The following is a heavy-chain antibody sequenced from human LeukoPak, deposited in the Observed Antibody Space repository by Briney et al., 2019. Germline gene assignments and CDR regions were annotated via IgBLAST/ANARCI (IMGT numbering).Heavy chain of an antibody. J-gene: IGHJ4*02. V-gene: IGHV3-74*01. D-gene: IGHD6-6*01. CDR1: GFSFSGHW. CDR3: ARGPNSNWSGLDF. Sequence: GGSLRLSCTASGFSFSGHWMHWARQLPGKGLVWVSRISPTGSTRSYADSVKGRFTVSRDNAKNTLYLQVNNLRAEDTAVYYCARGPNSNWSGLDFWGQGPLLTVSS. CDR2: ISPTGSTR.